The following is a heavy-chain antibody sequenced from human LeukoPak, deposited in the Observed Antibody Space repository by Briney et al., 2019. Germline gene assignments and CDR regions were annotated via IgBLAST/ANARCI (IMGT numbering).Heavy chain of an antibody. CDR2: IIPIFGTA. V-gene: IGHV1-69*06. D-gene: IGHD5-12*01. CDR3: VSGYDRGYFDY. J-gene: IGHJ4*02. CDR1: GGTFSSYA. Sequence: ASVKVSCKASGGTFSSYAISWVRQAPGQGLKWMGGIIPIFGTANYAQKFQGRVTITADKSTSTAYMELSSLRSEDTAVYYCVSGYDRGYFDYWGQGTLVTVSS.